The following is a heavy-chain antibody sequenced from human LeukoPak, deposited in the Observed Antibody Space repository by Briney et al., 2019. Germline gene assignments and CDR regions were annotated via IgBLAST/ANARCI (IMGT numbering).Heavy chain of an antibody. J-gene: IGHJ6*02. V-gene: IGHV3-7*03. CDR3: ARNNGMDV. Sequence: GRSLRLSCAASGFTFSSYAMHWVRQVPGRGPEWVANVNRDGSETYYLDSVKGRFTISKDNAKNSLYLQMNSLRAEDTALYHCARNNGMDVWGQGTTVIVSS. CDR1: GFTFSSYA. CDR2: VNRDGSET.